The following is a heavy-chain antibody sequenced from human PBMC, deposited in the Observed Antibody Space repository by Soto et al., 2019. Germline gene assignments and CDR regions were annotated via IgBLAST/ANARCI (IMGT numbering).Heavy chain of an antibody. D-gene: IGHD6-19*01. J-gene: IGHJ3*02. CDR1: GGSISSGGYY. CDR3: ARQQWLVLNAFDI. CDR2: IYYSGNT. Sequence: PSETLSLTCAVSGGSISSGGYYWSWILQHPGKGLEWIGCIYYSGNTYYNPSLKSRVTISVDTSKNQFSLKLSSVTAADTAVYYCARQQWLVLNAFDIWGQGTMVTVSS. V-gene: IGHV4-31*11.